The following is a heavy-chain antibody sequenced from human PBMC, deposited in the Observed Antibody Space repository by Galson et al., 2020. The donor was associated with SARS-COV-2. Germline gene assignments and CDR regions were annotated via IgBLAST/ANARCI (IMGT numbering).Heavy chain of an antibody. V-gene: IGHV3-7*04. Sequence: GGSLRLSCAASGFTFSNHWMTWVRQAPGKGLEWVANIKQDGSEKYYVDSVKGRFTISRDNAKKSLFLQMKSLRAEDTAVYYCARESGSHLDYYGMDVWGQGTTVTVSS. CDR3: ARESGSHLDYYGMDV. CDR2: IKQDGSEK. D-gene: IGHD1-26*01. CDR1: GFTFSNHW. J-gene: IGHJ6*02.